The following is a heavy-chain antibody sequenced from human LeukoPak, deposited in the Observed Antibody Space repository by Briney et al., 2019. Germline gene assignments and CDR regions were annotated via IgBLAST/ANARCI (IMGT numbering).Heavy chain of an antibody. Sequence: GGSLRLSCATPRFIFTSYDMHWFRQAPGKGLEWVAFIRYSETETYYADSVKGRFTISRDNSKDTLYLQMNSLRAEDTAVYYCANTPPRYYVKGSYPDYWGQGTLVIVSS. CDR1: RFIFTSYD. J-gene: IGHJ4*02. V-gene: IGHV3-30*02. CDR2: IRYSETET. CDR3: ANTPPRYYVKGSYPDY. D-gene: IGHD3-10*02.